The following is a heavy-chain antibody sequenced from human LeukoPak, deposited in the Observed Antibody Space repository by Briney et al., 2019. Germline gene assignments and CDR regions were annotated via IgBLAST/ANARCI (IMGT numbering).Heavy chain of an antibody. J-gene: IGHJ4*02. D-gene: IGHD3-22*01. CDR2: IYHSGST. CDR1: CYSISSGYF. Sequence: PSETLALPCTVSCYSISSGYFWGWIRQPPGKGLEWIGTIYHSGSTYYNPSLKSRVTKSLDTSKNQFSLTLSSVTAADTAVYYCTRGGSLYDSSGAYWGQGTLVTVSS. V-gene: IGHV4-38-2*02. CDR3: TRGGSLYDSSGAY.